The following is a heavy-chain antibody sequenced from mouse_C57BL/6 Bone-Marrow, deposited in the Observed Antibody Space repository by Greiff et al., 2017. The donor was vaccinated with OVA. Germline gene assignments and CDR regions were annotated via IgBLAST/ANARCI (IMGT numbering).Heavy chain of an antibody. V-gene: IGHV7-3*01. CDR3: ARYDSLDGYYGYYAMDY. J-gene: IGHJ4*01. CDR2: IRNKANGYTT. Sequence: EVQLVESGGGLVQPGGSLSLSCAASGFTFTDYYMSWVRQPPGKALEWLGFIRNKANGYTTEYSASVKGRFTISRDNSQSILYLQMNALRAEDSATYYCARYDSLDGYYGYYAMDYWGQGTSVTVSS. CDR1: GFTFTDYY. D-gene: IGHD2-3*01.